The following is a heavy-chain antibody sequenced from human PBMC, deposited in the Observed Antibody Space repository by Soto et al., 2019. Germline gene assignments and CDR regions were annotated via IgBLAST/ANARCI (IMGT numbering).Heavy chain of an antibody. J-gene: IGHJ4*02. CDR3: ARGNRIAAAGLIHPAGPPSGH. D-gene: IGHD6-13*01. CDR2: IKQDGGEK. Sequence: GGSLRLSCAASGFTFSSYWMNWVRQAPGKGLEWVANIKQDGGEKYYVDSVKGRFTISRDNAKNSLYLQMNSLRAEDTAVYYCARGNRIAAAGLIHPAGPPSGHWGQGTLVTVSS. V-gene: IGHV3-7*01. CDR1: GFTFSSYW.